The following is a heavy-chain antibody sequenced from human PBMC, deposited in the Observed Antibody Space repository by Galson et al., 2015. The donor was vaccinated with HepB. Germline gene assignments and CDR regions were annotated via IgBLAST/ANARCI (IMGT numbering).Heavy chain of an antibody. D-gene: IGHD2-2*01. Sequence: SLRLSCAASGFTFSTYAMSWVRQAPGKGLEWVSSISGSGGSTNYADSVKGRFTISRDNSKNKLYLQMNSLRAEDTAVYYCARPYYCTTTSCYEGPVDYWGQGPLVTVSS. CDR3: ARPYYCTTTSCYEGPVDY. CDR1: GFTFSTYA. V-gene: IGHV3-23*01. J-gene: IGHJ4*02. CDR2: ISGSGGST.